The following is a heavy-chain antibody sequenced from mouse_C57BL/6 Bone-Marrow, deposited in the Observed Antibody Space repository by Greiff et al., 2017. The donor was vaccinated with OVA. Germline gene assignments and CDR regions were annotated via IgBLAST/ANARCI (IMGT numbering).Heavy chain of an antibody. Sequence: EVQRVESGPELVKPGDSVKISCKASGYSFTGYFMNWVMQSHGKSLEWIGRINPYNGDTFYNQKFKGKATLTVDKSSSTAHMELRSLTSEDSAVYYCARWVVGDYYAMDYWGQGTSVTVSS. V-gene: IGHV1-20*01. J-gene: IGHJ4*01. CDR1: GYSFTGYF. CDR2: INPYNGDT. D-gene: IGHD1-1*02. CDR3: ARWVVGDYYAMDY.